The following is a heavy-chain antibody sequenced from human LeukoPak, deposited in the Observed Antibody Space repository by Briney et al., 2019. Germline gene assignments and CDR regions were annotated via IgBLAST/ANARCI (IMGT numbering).Heavy chain of an antibody. D-gene: IGHD3-22*01. CDR1: GFTFSSYA. CDR2: ISYDGSNK. Sequence: GSLRLSCAASGFTFSSYAMHWVRQAPGKGLEWVAVISYDGSNKYYADSVKGRFTISRDNSKNTLYLQMNSLRAEDTAVYYCAKHGGSYYDSRRPGNYFDYWGQGTLVTVSS. CDR3: AKHGGSYYDSRRPGNYFDY. J-gene: IGHJ4*02. V-gene: IGHV3-30*04.